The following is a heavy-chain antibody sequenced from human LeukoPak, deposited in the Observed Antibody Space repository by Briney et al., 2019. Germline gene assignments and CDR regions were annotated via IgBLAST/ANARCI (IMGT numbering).Heavy chain of an antibody. Sequence: PGGSLRLSCAASGFTFSNYVMTWVRQAPGKGLEWVGLIKSKTDGGTTDYAAPVKGRFTISRDDSKNTLYLQMNSLKTEDTAVYYCTTGSYPDYWGQGTLVTVSS. CDR2: IKSKTDGGTT. D-gene: IGHD1-26*01. J-gene: IGHJ4*02. V-gene: IGHV3-15*01. CDR1: GFTFSNYV. CDR3: TTGSYPDY.